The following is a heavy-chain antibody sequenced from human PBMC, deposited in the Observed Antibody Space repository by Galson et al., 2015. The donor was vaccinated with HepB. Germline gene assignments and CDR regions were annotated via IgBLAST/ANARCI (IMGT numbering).Heavy chain of an antibody. CDR1: GGTFSSYA. Sequence: SVKVSCKASGGTFSSYAISWVRQAPGQGLEWMGGIIPIFGTANYAQKFQGRVTITADESTSTAYMELNSLRAEDTAVYYCARDRAAAGPETISYYYYYGMDVWGQGTTVTVSS. J-gene: IGHJ6*02. CDR2: IIPIFGTA. CDR3: ARDRAAAGPETISYYYYYGMDV. D-gene: IGHD6-13*01. V-gene: IGHV1-69*13.